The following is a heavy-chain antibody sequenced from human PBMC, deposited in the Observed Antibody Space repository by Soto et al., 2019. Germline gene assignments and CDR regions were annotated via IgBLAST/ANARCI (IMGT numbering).Heavy chain of an antibody. CDR2: VSGSGGIT. D-gene: IGHD3-22*01. J-gene: IGHJ4*02. CDR3: AKGYYDSSGYPYFDY. CDR1: GFTFISYA. Sequence: GGSLKLSCAASGFTFISYAMSWVRQAPGKGLEWVSAVSGSGGITYYADSVKGRFTISRDNSKNTLYLQMNSLRAADAAVYYCAKGYYDSSGYPYFDYWGQGT. V-gene: IGHV3-23*01.